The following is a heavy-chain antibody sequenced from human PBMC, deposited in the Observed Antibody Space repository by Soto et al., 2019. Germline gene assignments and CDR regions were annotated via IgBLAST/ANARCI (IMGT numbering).Heavy chain of an antibody. CDR1: GGSISSGDYY. V-gene: IGHV4-30-4*01. CDR3: ARDRGYGGKGNWFDP. J-gene: IGHJ5*02. CDR2: IYYSGST. D-gene: IGHD5-12*01. Sequence: TSETLSLTCTVSGGSISSGDYYWSWIRQPPGKGLEWIGYIYYSGSTYYNPSLKSRVTISVDTSKDQFSLKVSSVTAADTAVYYCARDRGYGGKGNWFDPWGQGTLVTSPQ.